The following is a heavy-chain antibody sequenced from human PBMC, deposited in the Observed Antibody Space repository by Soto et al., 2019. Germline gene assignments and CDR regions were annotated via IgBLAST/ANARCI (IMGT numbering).Heavy chain of an antibody. CDR1: GYSFTSYW. J-gene: IGHJ5*02. V-gene: IGHV5-10-1*04. CDR3: ATHPYYFDSSAFYT. Sequence: PGESLKISCKGSGYSFTSYWTSWVRQMPGKGLEWMGRIDPSDSYTNYSPSFQGQVTISADKSTSTAYLQWSSLKASDTAIYFCATHPYYFDSSAFYTWGQGTLVTVSS. D-gene: IGHD3-22*01. CDR2: IDPSDSYT.